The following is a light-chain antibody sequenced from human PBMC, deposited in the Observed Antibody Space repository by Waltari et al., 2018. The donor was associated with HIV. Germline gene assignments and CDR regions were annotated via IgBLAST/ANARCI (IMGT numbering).Light chain of an antibody. J-gene: IGKJ4*01. CDR2: WAS. CDR3: QQYYSTPFT. Sequence: DIVMTQSPDSLVVSLGERATINCKSSQSVLYSSNNKNYLAWYQQKPGQRPKLLVYWASTRESGVPDRFSGSGSGTDFTLTISSLQAEDVAVYYCQQYYSTPFTFGGGTKVEIK. V-gene: IGKV4-1*01. CDR1: QSVLYSSNNKNY.